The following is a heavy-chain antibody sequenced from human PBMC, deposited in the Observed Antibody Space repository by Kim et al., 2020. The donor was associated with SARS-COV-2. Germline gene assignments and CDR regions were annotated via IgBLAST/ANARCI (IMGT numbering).Heavy chain of an antibody. V-gene: IGHV3-15*01. CDR3: TTDAGYYDSSGEPPLDY. CDR2: IKSKTDGGTT. Sequence: GGSLRLSCAASGFTFSNAWMSWVRQAPGKGLEWVGRIKSKTDGGTTDYAAPVKGRFTISRDDSKNTLYLQMNSLKTEDTAVYYCTTDAGYYDSSGEPPLDYWGQGTLVTVSS. D-gene: IGHD3-22*01. J-gene: IGHJ4*02. CDR1: GFTFSNAW.